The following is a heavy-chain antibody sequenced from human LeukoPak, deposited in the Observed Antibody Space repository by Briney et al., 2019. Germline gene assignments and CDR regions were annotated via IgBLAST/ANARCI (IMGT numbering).Heavy chain of an antibody. Sequence: SETLSLTCTVSTGSARSDAYYWGWIRQPPGKDLEWLGYRSSSGSTYYNPSLESRIIISIDKSTKQFSLKLSAVTAADTAVYYCARYNYCGAEARCRRNFDFWGHGTLVTLSS. CDR2: RSSSGST. V-gene: IGHV4-30-4*02. CDR1: TGSARSDAYY. D-gene: IGHD2-21*01. CDR3: ARYNYCGAEARCRRNFDF. J-gene: IGHJ4*01.